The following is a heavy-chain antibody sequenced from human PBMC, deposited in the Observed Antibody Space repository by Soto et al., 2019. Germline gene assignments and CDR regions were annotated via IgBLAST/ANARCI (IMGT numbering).Heavy chain of an antibody. J-gene: IGHJ4*02. Sequence: SETLSLTXTVSGGSISSSSYYWGWIRQPPGKGLEWIGSIYYSGSTYYNPSLKSRVTISVDTSKNQFSLKLSSVTAADTAVYYCARLRKYYGSGSYYKEGYFDYWGQGTLVTVSS. CDR2: IYYSGST. V-gene: IGHV4-39*01. CDR3: ARLRKYYGSGSYYKEGYFDY. CDR1: GGSISSSSYY. D-gene: IGHD3-10*01.